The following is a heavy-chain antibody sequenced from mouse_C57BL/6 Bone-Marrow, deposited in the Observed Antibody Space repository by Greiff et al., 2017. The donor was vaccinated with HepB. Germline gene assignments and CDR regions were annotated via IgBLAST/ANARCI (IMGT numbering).Heavy chain of an antibody. D-gene: IGHD1-1*01. Sequence: QVQLQQPGAELVRPGTSVKLSCKASGYTFTSYWMHWVKQRPGQGLEWIGVIDPSDSYTNYNQKFKGKATLTVDTSSSTAYMQLSSLTSEDSAVYYFARSSVYYYGSSWFAYWGQGTRVTVSA. J-gene: IGHJ3*01. CDR1: GYTFTSYW. V-gene: IGHV1-59*01. CDR2: IDPSDSYT. CDR3: ARSSVYYYGSSWFAY.